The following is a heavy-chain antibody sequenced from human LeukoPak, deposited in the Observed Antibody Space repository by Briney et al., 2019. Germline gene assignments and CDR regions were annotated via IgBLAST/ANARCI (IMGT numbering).Heavy chain of an antibody. Sequence: GASVKVSCTASGYTFTIYGIRWVRQAPGQGLEWMGWISAYNGNTNYAQKLQGTVTMTTDTSTSTAYMELRSLRSDDTAVYYCAREGREYCSSTSCRPLDYWGQGTLVTVSS. D-gene: IGHD2-2*01. CDR3: AREGREYCSSTSCRPLDY. J-gene: IGHJ4*02. CDR2: ISAYNGNT. CDR1: GYTFTIYG. V-gene: IGHV1-18*01.